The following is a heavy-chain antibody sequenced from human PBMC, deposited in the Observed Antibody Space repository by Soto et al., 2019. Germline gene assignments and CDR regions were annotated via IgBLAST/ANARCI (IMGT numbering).Heavy chain of an antibody. Sequence: ASVKVSCKASGYTFTDYGITWVRQAPGQGLEWMGWISAYTGNTNYAQKVQGRVTMSTDTSTSTAYLELRSLRSDDTAVYYCARGPESRSTAYFDYWGQGXLVTVSS. CDR3: ARGPESRSTAYFDY. D-gene: IGHD1-26*01. J-gene: IGHJ4*02. V-gene: IGHV1-18*01. CDR1: GYTFTDYG. CDR2: ISAYTGNT.